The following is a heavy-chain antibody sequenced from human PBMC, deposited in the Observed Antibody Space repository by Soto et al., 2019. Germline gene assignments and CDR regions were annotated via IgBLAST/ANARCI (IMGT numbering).Heavy chain of an antibody. CDR3: ATLDWKGGSCYYYVYDLDF. CDR2: SYYSGSA. CDR1: GGSVSSGSYY. Sequence: SETLSLTCTVSGGSVSSGSYYLSWIRQPPGKGLEWLGYSYYSGSANYNPSLESRVTISVDSSKNQFSLKVSSVTAADKAVDYCATLDWKGGSCYYYVYDLDFWGQG. D-gene: IGHD2-15*01. V-gene: IGHV4-61*01. J-gene: IGHJ4*03.